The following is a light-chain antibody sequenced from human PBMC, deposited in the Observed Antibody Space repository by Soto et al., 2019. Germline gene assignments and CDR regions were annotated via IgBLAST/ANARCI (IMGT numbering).Light chain of an antibody. V-gene: IGLV1-44*01. CDR3: AAWDDSLNGLNYV. CDR2: SNN. Sequence: QSVLTQPPSASGTPGQRVTISCSGSSSNIGSNTVNWYQQLPGTAPKPLIYSNNQRPSGVPDRFSGSKSGTSASLAISGLQSEDEADYYCAAWDDSLNGLNYVFGTG. CDR1: SSNIGSNT. J-gene: IGLJ1*01.